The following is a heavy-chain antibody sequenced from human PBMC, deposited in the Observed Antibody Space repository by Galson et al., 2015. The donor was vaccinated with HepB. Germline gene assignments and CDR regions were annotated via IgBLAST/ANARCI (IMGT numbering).Heavy chain of an antibody. J-gene: IGHJ3*01. Sequence: SVKVSCKASGDTLSSYGRNWVRQAPGQGLEWMGGIVPAFGTTNYAQKFQGRVTITADESTRTVYMDLSRLRSEDTAVYYCADMVSNGGGAFDLWGQGTMVTVSA. D-gene: IGHD5/OR15-5a*01. CDR2: IVPAFGTT. V-gene: IGHV1-69*13. CDR1: GDTLSSYG. CDR3: ADMVSNGGGAFDL.